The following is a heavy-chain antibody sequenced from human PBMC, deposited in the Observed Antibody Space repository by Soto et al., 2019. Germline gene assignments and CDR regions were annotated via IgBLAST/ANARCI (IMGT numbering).Heavy chain of an antibody. Sequence: PGESLKISCKASGYRFSTYWIGWVRQRPGKGPEWMAIIYPGDSDTRENPSFQSQVTISADKSSNTVHLQWRSLKASDTAIYYCARLGGIVDTGTWIQWGQGTPVTVS. CDR1: GYRFSTYW. CDR2: IYPGDSDT. V-gene: IGHV5-51*01. D-gene: IGHD1-26*01. J-gene: IGHJ4*02. CDR3: ARLGGIVDTGTWIQ.